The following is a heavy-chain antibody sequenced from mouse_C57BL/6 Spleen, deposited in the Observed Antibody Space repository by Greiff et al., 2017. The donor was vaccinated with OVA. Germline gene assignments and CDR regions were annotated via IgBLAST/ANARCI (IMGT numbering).Heavy chain of an antibody. CDR2: INPNNGGT. J-gene: IGHJ2*01. D-gene: IGHD2-5*01. V-gene: IGHV1-18*01. CDR1: GYTFTDYN. Sequence: VQLQQSGPELVKPGASVKIPCKASGYTFTDYNMDWVKQSHGKSLEWIGVINPNNGGTIYNQKFKGKATLTVDQSSSTAYMELRSLTSEDTAVYYCARREYSNYAGYFDYWGQGATLTVSS. CDR3: ARREYSNYAGYFDY.